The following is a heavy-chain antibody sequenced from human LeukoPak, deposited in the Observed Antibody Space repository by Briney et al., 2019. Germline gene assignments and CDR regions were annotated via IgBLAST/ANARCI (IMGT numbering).Heavy chain of an antibody. J-gene: IGHJ5*02. D-gene: IGHD3-10*01. CDR3: ARVGTMVRGVIVRWFDP. Sequence: SETLSLTCSVSGDSISIYYWSWIRQPPGKGLEWIGYIYNSGSTNYNPSLKSRVTISVDTSKNQFSLKLSSVTAADTAVYYCARVGTMVRGVIVRWFDPWGQGTLVTVSS. V-gene: IGHV4-59*12. CDR2: IYNSGST. CDR1: GDSISIYY.